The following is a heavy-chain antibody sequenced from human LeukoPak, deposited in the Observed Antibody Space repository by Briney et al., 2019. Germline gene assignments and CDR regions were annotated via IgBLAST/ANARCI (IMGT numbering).Heavy chain of an antibody. CDR3: ARDAEGIAFDY. CDR2: ISSSSSTI. D-gene: IGHD6-13*01. CDR1: GFSFSNSW. Sequence: GGSLRLSCAATGFSFSNSWMTWVRQAPGKGLEWVSYISSSSSTIYYADSVRGRFTISRDNAKNSLYLQLNSLSAEDMAIYYCARDAEGIAFDYWGQGTLVTVSS. V-gene: IGHV3-48*04. J-gene: IGHJ4*02.